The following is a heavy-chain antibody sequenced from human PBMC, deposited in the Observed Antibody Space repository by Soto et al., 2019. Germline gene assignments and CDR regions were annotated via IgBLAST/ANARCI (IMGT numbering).Heavy chain of an antibody. V-gene: IGHV3-23*01. J-gene: IGHJ6*02. CDR1: GFTFSSYA. D-gene: IGHD1-7*01. Sequence: GGSLRLSCAASGFTFSSYAMSWVRQAPGKGLEWVSAISGSGGSTYYADSVKGRFTISRDNSKNTLYLQMNSLRAEDTAVYYCANGVTGTNYYYYYGMDVWGQGTTVTVSS. CDR2: ISGSGGST. CDR3: ANGVTGTNYYYYYGMDV.